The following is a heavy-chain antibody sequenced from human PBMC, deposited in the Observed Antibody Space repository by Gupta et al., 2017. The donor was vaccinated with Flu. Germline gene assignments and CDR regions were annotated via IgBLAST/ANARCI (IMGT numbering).Heavy chain of an antibody. CDR3: ARSHKTGTLYFYYYMDV. J-gene: IGHJ6*03. CDR2: SYHSGST. D-gene: IGHD1-7*01. Sequence: PVKGLEGIRDSYHSGSTNYNPSLKKRVTISVDKSKNQFSLKLSSVTAADTAVYYCARSHKTGTLYFYYYMDVWGKGTTFTVSS. V-gene: IGHV4-4*02.